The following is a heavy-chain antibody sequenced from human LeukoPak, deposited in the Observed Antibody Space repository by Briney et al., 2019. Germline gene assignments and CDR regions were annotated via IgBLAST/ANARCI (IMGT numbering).Heavy chain of an antibody. CDR3: ARVWSYYDGSGNNWFDP. V-gene: IGHV3-21*01. J-gene: IGHJ5*02. CDR2: ISSSSSYI. CDR1: GFTFSSYS. Sequence: GGSLRLSCAASGFTFSSYSMNWVRQAPGKGLEWVSSISSSSSYIYYADSVKGRFTSSRDNAKNSLYLQMNSLRAEDTAVYYCARVWSYYDGSGNNWFDPWGQGTLVTVSS. D-gene: IGHD3-10*01.